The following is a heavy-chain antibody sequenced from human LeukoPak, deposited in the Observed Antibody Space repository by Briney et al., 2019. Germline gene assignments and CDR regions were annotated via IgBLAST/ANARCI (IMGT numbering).Heavy chain of an antibody. Sequence: PGGSLRLSCAASGFTFSDYYMSWIRQAPGKGLEWIGEINHSGSTTYKPSLKSRVTISVDTSKNHFSLRLTSVTAADTAVYYCARGPCSTSCHRSWYFDYWGQGTLVTVSS. V-gene: IGHV4-34*01. CDR2: INHSGST. CDR3: ARGPCSTSCHRSWYFDY. D-gene: IGHD2-2*01. CDR1: GFTFSDYY. J-gene: IGHJ4*02.